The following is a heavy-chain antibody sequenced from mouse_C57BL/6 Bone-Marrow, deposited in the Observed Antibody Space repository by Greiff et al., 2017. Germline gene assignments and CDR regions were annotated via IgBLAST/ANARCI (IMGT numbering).Heavy chain of an antibody. CDR2: IDPSDSYT. CDR3: ARLGYGNYVAWFAY. D-gene: IGHD2-10*02. J-gene: IGHJ3*01. CDR1: GYTFTSYW. V-gene: IGHV1-69*01. Sequence: QVQLKQPGAELVMPGASVKLSCKASGYTFTSYWMHWVKQRPGQGLEWIGEIDPSDSYTNYNQKFKGKSTLTVDKSSSPAYMQLSSLTSEDSAVYYCARLGYGNYVAWFAYWGQGTLVTVSA.